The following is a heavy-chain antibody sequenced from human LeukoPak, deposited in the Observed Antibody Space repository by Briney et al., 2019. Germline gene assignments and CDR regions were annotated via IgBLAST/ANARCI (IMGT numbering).Heavy chain of an antibody. Sequence: SETLSLTCTVSGGSISSGRYYWGWIRQPPGKRLEWIGSIFYTGSAHYNPSLESRVIISIDTAKNQFSLKVRSVTAADTAVYFCARRGIAAAAHFGYWGQGSLVIVSS. CDR1: GGSISSGRYY. D-gene: IGHD6-13*01. CDR3: ARRGIAAAAHFGY. J-gene: IGHJ4*02. V-gene: IGHV4-39*01. CDR2: IFYTGSA.